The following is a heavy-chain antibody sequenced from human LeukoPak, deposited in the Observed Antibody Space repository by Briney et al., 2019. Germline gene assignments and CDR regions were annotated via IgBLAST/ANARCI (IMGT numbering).Heavy chain of an antibody. Sequence: PGGSLRLSCAASGFTFSGYDMKWVRQAPGKGLEWVSSISSTGDSKYYADSVKGRFTISRDNTEDSLHLQMNSLRAEDTAVYYCAKSDPSGDSIIDFCRRGQ. CDR3: AKSDPSGDSIIDFCR. J-gene: IGHJ1*01. D-gene: IGHD4-17*01. CDR2: ISSTGDSK. CDR1: GFTFSGYD. V-gene: IGHV3-48*03.